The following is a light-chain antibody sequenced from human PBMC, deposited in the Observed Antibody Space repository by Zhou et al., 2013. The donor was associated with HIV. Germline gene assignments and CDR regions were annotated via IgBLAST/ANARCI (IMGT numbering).Light chain of an antibody. J-gene: IGKJ1*01. CDR2: DAS. CDR1: QSISSF. V-gene: IGKV3-20*01. CDR3: QQYGSSPRT. Sequence: ETVLTQSPGTLSLSPGERATLSCRASQSISSFLAWYQQKPGQAPRLLIYDASSRATGIPDRFSGSGSGTDFTLTISRLEPEDFAVYYCQQYGSSPRTFGQGTKVEIK.